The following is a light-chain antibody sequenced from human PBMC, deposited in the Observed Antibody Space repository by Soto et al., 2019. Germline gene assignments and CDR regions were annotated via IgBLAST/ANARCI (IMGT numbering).Light chain of an antibody. V-gene: IGLV2-14*01. CDR2: DVS. Sequence: QSALTQPASVSGSPGRSITISCTGTSSDVGGYNYVSWYQQHPGKAPKLMIYDVSNRPSGVSNRFSGSKSGNTASLTISGLQAEDEADYYCSSYTSSSTPYVFGTGTQLTVL. CDR3: SSYTSSSTPYV. CDR1: SSDVGGYNY. J-gene: IGLJ1*01.